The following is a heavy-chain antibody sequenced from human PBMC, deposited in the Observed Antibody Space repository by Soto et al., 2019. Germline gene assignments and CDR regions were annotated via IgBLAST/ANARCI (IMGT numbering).Heavy chain of an antibody. CDR3: ARGGRDGDHDY. CDR1: GSTFTSYG. CDR2: ISAYNGNP. V-gene: IGHV1-18*01. J-gene: IGHJ4*02. D-gene: IGHD1-26*01. Sequence: QVQLVQSGAEVKKPGASVKVSCKASGSTFTSYGLSWVRPAPGQGVEWVGWISAYNGNPKYAQKLQGRVTMTTDTSRSTAYMELRSLRSDDTAVYYCARGGRDGDHDYWGEGTLVTVSS.